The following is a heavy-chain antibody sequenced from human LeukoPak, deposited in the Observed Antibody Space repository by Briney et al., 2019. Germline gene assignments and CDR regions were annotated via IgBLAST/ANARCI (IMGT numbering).Heavy chain of an antibody. Sequence: ASVKVSCKASGYTFTSYYMHWVRQAPGQGLEWMGWMNPNSGNTGYAQKFQGRVTMTRNTSISTAYMELSSLRSEDTAVYYCVRAIDVRSDPILLLWFGETSFDPWGQGTLVTVSS. V-gene: IGHV1-8*02. CDR2: MNPNSGNT. D-gene: IGHD3-10*01. CDR1: GYTFTSYY. CDR3: VRAIDVRSDPILLLWFGETSFDP. J-gene: IGHJ5*02.